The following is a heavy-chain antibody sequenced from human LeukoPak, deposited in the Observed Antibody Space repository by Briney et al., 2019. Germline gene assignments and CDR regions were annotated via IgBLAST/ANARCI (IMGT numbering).Heavy chain of an antibody. D-gene: IGHD3-16*02. CDR3: AKGTFGGVIYALGDY. V-gene: IGHV3-7*03. J-gene: IGHJ4*02. CDR2: VKQDGSEK. CDR1: GFTFSSYW. Sequence: GGSLRLSCAASGFTFSSYWMSWVRQAPGKGLEWVANVKQDGSEKYYVDSVKGRFTISRDNAKNSLYLQMNSLRAEDTALYYCAKGTFGGVIYALGDYWGQGTLVTVSS.